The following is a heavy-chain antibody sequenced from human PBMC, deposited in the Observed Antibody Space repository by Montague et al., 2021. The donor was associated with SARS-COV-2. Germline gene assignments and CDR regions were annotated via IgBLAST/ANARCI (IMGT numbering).Heavy chain of an antibody. CDR2: ISTHNVNT. Sequence: SVKVSCKASGYTFASYAISWFRQAPGQGLEWVGWISTHNVNTNYAQSLQGRVTATKDAASSNAYLELRNLGSDDTAVYYSAGGDGYNSPFDYWGQGTLVKVAS. CDR3: AGGDGYNSPFDY. D-gene: IGHD5-24*01. J-gene: IGHJ4*02. V-gene: IGHV1-18*01. CDR1: GYTFASYA.